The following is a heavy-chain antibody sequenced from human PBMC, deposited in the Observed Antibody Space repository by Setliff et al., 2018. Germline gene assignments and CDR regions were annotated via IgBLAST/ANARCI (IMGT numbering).Heavy chain of an antibody. D-gene: IGHD3-10*01. V-gene: IGHV3-15*01. J-gene: IGHJ6*03. CDR2: IKSKTDGGTT. CDR1: GFTFSNAW. CDR3: TTAQSPMAFYYYYMDV. Sequence: RLSCAASGFTFSNAWMSWVRQAPGRGLEWVGRIKSKTDGGTTDYAAPVKGRFTISRDDSKNTLYLQMNSLKTEDTAVYYCTTAQSPMAFYYYYMDVWGKGTTVTVSS.